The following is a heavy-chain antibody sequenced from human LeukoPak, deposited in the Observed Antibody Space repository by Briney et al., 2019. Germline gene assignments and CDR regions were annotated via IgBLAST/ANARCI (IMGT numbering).Heavy chain of an antibody. CDR2: ISAYNGNT. V-gene: IGHV1-18*01. J-gene: IGHJ4*02. D-gene: IGHD3-3*01. Sequence: ASVKVYCKASGYTFTSYGISWVRQAPGQGLEWMGWISAYNGNTNYAQKLQGRVTMTTDTSTSTAYMELRSLRSDDTAVYYCAREGRTYYDFWSGLNTPFDYWGQGTLVTVSS. CDR1: GYTFTSYG. CDR3: AREGRTYYDFWSGLNTPFDY.